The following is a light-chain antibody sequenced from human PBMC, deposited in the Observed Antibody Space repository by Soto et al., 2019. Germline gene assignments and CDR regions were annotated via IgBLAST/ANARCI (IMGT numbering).Light chain of an antibody. V-gene: IGKV3-20*01. Sequence: EIVLTQSPGTLSLSPGERATLSCRASQSVSSSYLAWYQQKPGQAPRLLIYGASSRATGIPDRFSGSGSGTDFTLTISRLEPEDFPVYYCQQYGSSREYTFGQGTKLEIK. CDR1: QSVSSSY. CDR2: GAS. J-gene: IGKJ2*01. CDR3: QQYGSSREYT.